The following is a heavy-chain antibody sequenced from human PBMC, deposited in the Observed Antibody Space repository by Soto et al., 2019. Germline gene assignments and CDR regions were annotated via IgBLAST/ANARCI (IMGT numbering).Heavy chain of an antibody. CDR3: ARVARENKYQLLNIDAFDI. Sequence: GGSLRLSCAASGFTFSSYSMNWVRQAPGKGLEWVSSISSSSSYIYYADSVKGRFTISRDNAKNSLYLQMNSLGAEDTAVYYCARVARENKYQLLNIDAFDIWGQGTMVTVSS. V-gene: IGHV3-21*01. CDR2: ISSSSSYI. CDR1: GFTFSSYS. J-gene: IGHJ3*02. D-gene: IGHD2-2*01.